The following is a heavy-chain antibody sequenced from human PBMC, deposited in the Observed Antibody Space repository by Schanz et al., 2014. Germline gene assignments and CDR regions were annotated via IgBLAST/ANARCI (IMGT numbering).Heavy chain of an antibody. CDR1: GGSFSGYY. Sequence: QVQLRQWGAGLLRPSETLSLTCAVYGGSFSGYYWTWIRQPPGKRLEWIGEISHSGDTNYNPSLKSRVTIAVDKPKKQFSLKVTSMTAADTAVYYCARGGYGSGSYREFDYWGQGTLVTVSS. CDR2: ISHSGDT. J-gene: IGHJ4*02. CDR3: ARGGYGSGSYREFDY. V-gene: IGHV4-34*01. D-gene: IGHD3-10*01.